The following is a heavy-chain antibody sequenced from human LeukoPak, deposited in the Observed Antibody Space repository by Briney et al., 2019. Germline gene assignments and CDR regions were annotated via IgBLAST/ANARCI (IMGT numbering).Heavy chain of an antibody. J-gene: IGHJ6*02. D-gene: IGHD3-9*01. CDR2: INSDGSST. CDR1: GFTFNRYW. V-gene: IGHV3-74*01. Sequence: GGSLRLSCAASGFTFNRYWMHWVRQVPGKGLVWVSRINSDGSSTTYADSVKGRFTISRDNAKNSLYLQMNSLRAEDTAVYYCARVIITTGGFDYGMDVWGQGTTVTVSS. CDR3: ARVIITTGGFDYGMDV.